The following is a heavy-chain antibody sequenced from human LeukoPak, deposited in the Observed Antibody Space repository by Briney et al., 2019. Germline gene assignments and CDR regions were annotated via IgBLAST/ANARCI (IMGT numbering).Heavy chain of an antibody. CDR2: INPNSGGT. Sequence: ASVKVSCKASGYTFTGYYMHWVRQAPGQGLEWMGWINPNSGGTNYAQKFQGRVTMTRDTSISTAYMDLSRLRSDDTAVYYCASSRAERKATDAFDIRGQGTMVTVSS. CDR1: GYTFTGYY. V-gene: IGHV1-2*02. CDR3: ASSRAERKATDAFDI. J-gene: IGHJ3*02. D-gene: IGHD5-12*01.